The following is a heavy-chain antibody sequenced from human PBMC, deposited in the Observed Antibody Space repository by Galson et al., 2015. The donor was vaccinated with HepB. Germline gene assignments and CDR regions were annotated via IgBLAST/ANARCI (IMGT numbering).Heavy chain of an antibody. V-gene: IGHV5-51*03. Sequence: QSGAEVKKPGESLKISCKGSGYSFTSYWIAWVRQMPGKGLEWMGIIYPGDSDTRYSPSFQGQVTISADKSISTAYLQWSSLKASDTAMYYCARSLTATAYYYDSSGYYGDWGQGTLVTVSS. CDR1: GYSFTSYW. CDR2: IYPGDSDT. CDR3: ARSLTATAYYYDSSGYYGD. J-gene: IGHJ4*02. D-gene: IGHD3-22*01.